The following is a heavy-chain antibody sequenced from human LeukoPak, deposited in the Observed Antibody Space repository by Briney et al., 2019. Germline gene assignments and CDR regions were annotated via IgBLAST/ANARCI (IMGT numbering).Heavy chain of an antibody. V-gene: IGHV1-69*06. J-gene: IGHJ4*02. CDR2: IIPIFGTA. Sequence: ASVKVSCKASGGTFSSYAISWVRQAPGQGLEWMGGIIPIFGTANYAQNFQGRVTITADKSTSTAYMELSSLRSEDTAVFYCATSTVNTAQNFDSWGQGTLVTVSS. CDR1: GGTFSSYA. D-gene: IGHD5-18*01. CDR3: ATSTVNTAQNFDS.